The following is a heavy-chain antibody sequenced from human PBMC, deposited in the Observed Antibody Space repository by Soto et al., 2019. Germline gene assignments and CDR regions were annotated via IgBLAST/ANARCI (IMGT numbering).Heavy chain of an antibody. D-gene: IGHD5-12*01. J-gene: IGHJ3*02. CDR2: IFDTGST. CDR3: AGASTWHPGAFDI. CDR1: GGSISSYY. V-gene: IGHV4-59*12. Sequence: SETLSLTCTVSGGSISSYYWSWIRQPPGKGLEWIGYIFDTGSTNYNPSLRSRVTISVDTSKNQLSLKLSSVTAADTAVYYCAGASTWHPGAFDIWGQGTTVTVSS.